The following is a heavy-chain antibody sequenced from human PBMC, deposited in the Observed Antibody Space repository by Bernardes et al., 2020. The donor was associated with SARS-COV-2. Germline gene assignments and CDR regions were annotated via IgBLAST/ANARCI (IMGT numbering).Heavy chain of an antibody. CDR3: ARETDLDS. Sequence: GGSLRLSCAASGFNVYNHDMSWVRQAPGKGLEWVSVIHTGRNTYYADSVEGRFTISRDNSKNTLYLQMNSLRTDDTAMYYCARETDLDSWGQGTLVSVSS. V-gene: IGHV3-53*05. CDR2: IHTGRNT. J-gene: IGHJ4*02. CDR1: GFNVYNHD.